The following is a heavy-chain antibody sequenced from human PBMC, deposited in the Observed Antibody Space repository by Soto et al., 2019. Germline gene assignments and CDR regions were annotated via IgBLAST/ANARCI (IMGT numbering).Heavy chain of an antibody. V-gene: IGHV1-18*04. CDR1: GYTFTNYD. Sequence: GASVKVSCKASGYTFTNYDMTWLRQAPGQGLEWMGWINTHNGNTSYAQKFQGRVTMTTHTSTTTAYMELRSLRSDDTAVYYCAGVGVLGCGGDCHSFGHWGQGNLVPVPS. J-gene: IGHJ4*01. CDR3: AGVGVLGCGGDCHSFGH. CDR2: INTHNGNT. D-gene: IGHD2-21*02.